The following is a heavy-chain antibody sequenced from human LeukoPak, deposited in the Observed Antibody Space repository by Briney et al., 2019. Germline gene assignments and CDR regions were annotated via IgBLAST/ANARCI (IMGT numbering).Heavy chain of an antibody. CDR3: ASGSGH. CDR1: GFTFSNYG. V-gene: IGHV3-48*02. Sequence: PGGSPRLSCAASGFTFSNYGLNWVRQAPGKGLEWVSHIRSSGSAKYYADSVKGRFTISRDNAKNSLYLQMSSLRDEDTAVFYCASGSGHWGQGTLVTVSS. J-gene: IGHJ4*02. CDR2: IRSSGSAK. D-gene: IGHD2-2*03.